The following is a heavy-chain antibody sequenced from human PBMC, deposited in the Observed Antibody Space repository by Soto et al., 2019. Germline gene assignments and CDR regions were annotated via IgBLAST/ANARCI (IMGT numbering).Heavy chain of an antibody. CDR3: ALAVASAWFDP. J-gene: IGHJ5*02. CDR2: INEDGSEK. Sequence: GGSLRLSCAASGFTLSRYWVNWVRQAPGKGLEWGDNINEDGSEKYYVDSVKGRFTISRDNAKNYLYLEMNSLRAEDTAVYYCALAVASAWFDPWGQGTLVTVSS. CDR1: GFTLSRYW. V-gene: IGHV3-7*03. D-gene: IGHD6-13*01.